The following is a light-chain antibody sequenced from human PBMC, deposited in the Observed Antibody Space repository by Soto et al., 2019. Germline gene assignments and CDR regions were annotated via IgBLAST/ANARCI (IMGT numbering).Light chain of an antibody. J-gene: IGKJ4*01. CDR2: DAF. CDR3: HQHSNWPLT. Sequence: EIVLTRSPATLSLSPGERATISCRASQNVRSYLAWYQQKPGQAPRLLIYDAFNMATGVPARFSGSGSGTDYSLTISSLVLEEFAANYCHQHSNWPLTFGGGTDVEIK. V-gene: IGKV3-11*01. CDR1: QNVRSY.